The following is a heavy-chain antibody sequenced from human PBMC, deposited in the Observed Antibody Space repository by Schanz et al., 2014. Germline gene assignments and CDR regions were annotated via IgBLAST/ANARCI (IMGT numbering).Heavy chain of an antibody. J-gene: IGHJ4*02. D-gene: IGHD5-12*01. CDR1: GFPFDTYI. V-gene: IGHV3-21*04. Sequence: EVQVVESGGGLVKPGGSLRLSCAASGFPFDTYIMKWVRQAPGKGLEWVSSISSNSDYIYYSESVKGRFTISRDNAKNSLYLQMNSLRAEDTAIYYCAKDMARGGYNWVFDSWGQGTLVTVSS. CDR2: ISSNSDYI. CDR3: AKDMARGGYNWVFDS.